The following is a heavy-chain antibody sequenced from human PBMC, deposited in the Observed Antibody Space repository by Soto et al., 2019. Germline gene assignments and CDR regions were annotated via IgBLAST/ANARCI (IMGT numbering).Heavy chain of an antibody. J-gene: IGHJ3*02. CDR3: AKDSIVVVPAVTGDAFDI. CDR2: ISGSGGST. Sequence: GGSLRLSCAASGFTFSSYAMSWVRQAPGKGLEWVSAISGSGGSTYYADSVKGRFTISRDNSKNTLYLQMNSLRAEDTAVYYCAKDSIVVVPAVTGDAFDIWGQGTMVTVSS. V-gene: IGHV3-23*01. CDR1: GFTFSSYA. D-gene: IGHD2-2*01.